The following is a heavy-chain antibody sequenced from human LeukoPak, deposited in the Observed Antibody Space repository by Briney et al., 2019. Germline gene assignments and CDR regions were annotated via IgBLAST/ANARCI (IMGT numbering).Heavy chain of an antibody. Sequence: SETLSLTCAVYGWSFSGYYGSWIRQPPGKGLEWIGEINHSGSTNYNPSLKSRVTISVDTSKNQFFLKLSSVTAADTAVYCCARGSGYSSGWYTYWGQGTLVTVSS. CDR3: ARGSGYSSGWYTY. J-gene: IGHJ4*02. V-gene: IGHV4-34*01. D-gene: IGHD6-19*01. CDR2: INHSGST. CDR1: GWSFSGYY.